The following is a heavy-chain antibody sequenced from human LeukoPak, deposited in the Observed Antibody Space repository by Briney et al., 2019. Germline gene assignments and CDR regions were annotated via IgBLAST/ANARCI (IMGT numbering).Heavy chain of an antibody. CDR2: VNLQGST. CDR3: AREGGPYRPLDY. V-gene: IGHV4-4*02. J-gene: IGHJ4*02. Sequence: PSETLSLTCGVSGGSITNTNYWTWVRHPPGKGLEWIGEVNLQGSTNYNPSLMGRVAISVDTSENHISLQLTSVTAADTAVYYCAREGGPYRPLDYSGQGTLVTVSS. CDR1: GGSITNTNY.